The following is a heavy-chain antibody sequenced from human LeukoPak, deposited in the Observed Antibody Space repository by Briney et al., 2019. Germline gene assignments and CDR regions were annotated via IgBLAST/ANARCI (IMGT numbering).Heavy chain of an antibody. D-gene: IGHD3-22*01. CDR1: GFTFSSYA. J-gene: IGHJ4*02. Sequence: GGSLRLSCAASGFTFSSYAMSWVRQAPGKGLEWVSAISGSGGSTYYADSVKGRFTVSRDNSKNTLYLQMNSLRAEDTAVYYCAKEPSYDSSGYPIDYWGQGTLVTVSS. CDR3: AKEPSYDSSGYPIDY. V-gene: IGHV3-23*01. CDR2: ISGSGGST.